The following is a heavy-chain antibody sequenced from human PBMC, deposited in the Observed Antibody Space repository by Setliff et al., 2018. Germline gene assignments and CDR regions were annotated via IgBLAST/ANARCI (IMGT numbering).Heavy chain of an antibody. CDR1: GYSFTDYW. Sequence: GESLKISCKGSGYSFTDYWRAWVRQTPGKGLEWMGTIYPGNADTRYSPSFQGQVTISTDTSIHTAVLQWNNLAASDTAVYYCARRGERFFNWFDPWGQGTLVTVSS. CDR3: ARRGERFFNWFDP. D-gene: IGHD2-21*01. V-gene: IGHV5-51*01. CDR2: IYPGNADT. J-gene: IGHJ5*02.